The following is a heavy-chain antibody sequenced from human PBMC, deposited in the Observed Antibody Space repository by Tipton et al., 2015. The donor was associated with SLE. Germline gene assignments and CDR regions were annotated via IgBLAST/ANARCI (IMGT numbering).Heavy chain of an antibody. D-gene: IGHD7-27*01. Sequence: SLRLSCAASGFTFSSYGMHWVRQAPGKGLEWVAVIWYDGISKYYADSVKGRFTISRDNSKNTLYLQMNSLRAEDTAVYYCARAPGAQGYYYYYMDVWGKGTTVTVSS. CDR2: IWYDGISK. V-gene: IGHV3-33*01. J-gene: IGHJ6*03. CDR1: GFTFSSYG. CDR3: ARAPGAQGYYYYYMDV.